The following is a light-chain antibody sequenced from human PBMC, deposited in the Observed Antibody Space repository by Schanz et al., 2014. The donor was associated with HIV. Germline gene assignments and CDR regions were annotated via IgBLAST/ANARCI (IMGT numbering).Light chain of an antibody. J-gene: IGKJ4*01. CDR3: QQYNNWPPLT. Sequence: EIVLTQSPGTLSMSPGERATLSCRASDNVATKLAWYQQKPGQAPRLLIYGASTRATGIPVRFSGSGSGTEFTLTINSLQSEDFAVYYCQQYNNWPPLTFGGGTKVEIK. CDR1: DNVATK. CDR2: GAS. V-gene: IGKV3-15*01.